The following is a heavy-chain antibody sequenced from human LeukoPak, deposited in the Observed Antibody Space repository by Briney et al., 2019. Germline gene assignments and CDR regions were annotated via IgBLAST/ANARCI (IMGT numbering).Heavy chain of an antibody. J-gene: IGHJ5*02. V-gene: IGHV3-23*01. D-gene: IGHD6-19*01. CDR1: GFTFKSYA. Sequence: GGSLRLSCAASGFTFKSYAMSWVRQAPGKGLEWVSAISGSGGSTYYADSVKGRFTISRDNSKNTLYLQANSLTVEDTAVYYCAKDHYSSGLGWFDPWGQGTLVTVSS. CDR3: AKDHYSSGLGWFDP. CDR2: ISGSGGST.